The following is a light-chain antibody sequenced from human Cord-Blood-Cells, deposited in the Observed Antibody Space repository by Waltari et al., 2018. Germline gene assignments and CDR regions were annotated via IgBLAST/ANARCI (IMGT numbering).Light chain of an antibody. CDR1: SSAVGSYNL. V-gene: IGLV2-23*01. CDR2: EGS. J-gene: IGLJ3*02. Sequence: QSALTQPASVSGSPGQSITIPCPGTSSAVGSYNLVSWYHQHPGKAPKLMIYEGSKRPSGVSNRFSGSKSGNTASLTISGLQAEDEADYYCCSYAGSSTWVFGGGTKLTVL. CDR3: CSYAGSSTWV.